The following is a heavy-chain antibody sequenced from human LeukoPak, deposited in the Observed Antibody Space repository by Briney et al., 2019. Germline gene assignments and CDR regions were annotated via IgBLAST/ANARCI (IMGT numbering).Heavy chain of an antibody. CDR2: ISDNGVST. Sequence: GGSLRLSCAASGFTFSSYAMSWVRQAPGKGLKWGSSISDNGVSTYSADSVKGRFTISRDNSKNTLYLQMNSLRAEDTAVYYCAREFGLITSHWGQGTLVTVSS. V-gene: IGHV3-23*01. CDR3: AREFGLITSH. CDR1: GFTFSSYA. J-gene: IGHJ1*01. D-gene: IGHD3/OR15-3a*01.